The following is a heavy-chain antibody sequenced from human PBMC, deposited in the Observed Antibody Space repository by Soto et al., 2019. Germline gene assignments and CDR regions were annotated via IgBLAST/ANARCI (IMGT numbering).Heavy chain of an antibody. J-gene: IGHJ6*02. CDR3: ARFTGGSYNTYYFYYGMDV. V-gene: IGHV1-18*04. CDR1: GYTFTSYG. Sequence: ASVKVSCKASGYTFTSYGISWVRQAPGQGLDWMGWISAYNGNTKYAQDLQGRVTMTTDTSTSTAYMELRSLRSDDTAVYYCARFTGGSYNTYYFYYGMDVWGQGTTGTVSS. D-gene: IGHD2-15*01. CDR2: ISAYNGNT.